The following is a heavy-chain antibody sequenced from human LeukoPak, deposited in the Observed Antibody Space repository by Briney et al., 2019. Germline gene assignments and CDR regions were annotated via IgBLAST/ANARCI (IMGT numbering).Heavy chain of an antibody. J-gene: IGHJ4*02. Sequence: GGSLRLSCAASGFTFSSYGMHWVRRAPGKGLEWVAVISYDGSNKYYADSVKGRFTISRDNSKNTLYLQMNSLRAEDTAVYYCAKDSIFDYWGQGTLVTVSS. CDR2: ISYDGSNK. V-gene: IGHV3-30*18. CDR1: GFTFSSYG. CDR3: AKDSIFDY. D-gene: IGHD2/OR15-2a*01.